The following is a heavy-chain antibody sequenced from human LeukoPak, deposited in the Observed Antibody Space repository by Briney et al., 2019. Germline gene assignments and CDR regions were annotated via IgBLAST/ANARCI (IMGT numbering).Heavy chain of an antibody. V-gene: IGHV1-46*01. D-gene: IGHD3-10*01. CDR3: ARASGSSAVPFDY. CDR1: GYTFTSNY. J-gene: IGHJ4*02. CDR2: IAPSSGTT. Sequence: ASVKVSCKASGYTFTSNYMHWVRQAPGQGLEWMGVIAPSSGTTSYAQKFQGRVTMTRDTSTSTLYIELSSLTSEDTAVYYCARASGSSAVPFDYWGQGTLVTVSS.